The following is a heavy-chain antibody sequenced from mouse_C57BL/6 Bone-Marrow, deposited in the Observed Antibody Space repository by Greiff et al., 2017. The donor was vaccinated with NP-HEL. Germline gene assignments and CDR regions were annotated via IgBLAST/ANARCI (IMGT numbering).Heavy chain of an antibody. Sequence: QVQLQQPGAELVKPGASVKLSCKASGYTFTSYWMHWVKQRPGQGLEWIGMIHPNSGSTNYNEKFKSKATLTVDKSSSTAYMQLSSLTSEDSAVYYCARSKRLRRGPWFAYWGQGTLVTVSA. CDR2: IHPNSGST. D-gene: IGHD3-2*02. J-gene: IGHJ3*01. CDR3: ARSKRLRRGPWFAY. V-gene: IGHV1-64*01. CDR1: GYTFTSYW.